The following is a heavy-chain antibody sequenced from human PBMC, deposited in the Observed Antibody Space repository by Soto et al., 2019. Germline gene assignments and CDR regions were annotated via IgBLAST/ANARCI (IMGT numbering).Heavy chain of an antibody. V-gene: IGHV3-30*18. CDR2: ISYDGSKK. CDR1: GFTFSSYG. J-gene: IGHJ2*01. CDR3: AKSIVGATTPFDL. D-gene: IGHD1-26*01. Sequence: QVQLVESGGGVVQPGRSLRLSCAASGFTFSSYGMHWVRQAPGKGLEWVAVISYDGSKKYYADSVKGRFTISRDNSKNTLYLQMNSLRAEDTAVYNFAKSIVGATTPFDLWGRGTLVTVSS.